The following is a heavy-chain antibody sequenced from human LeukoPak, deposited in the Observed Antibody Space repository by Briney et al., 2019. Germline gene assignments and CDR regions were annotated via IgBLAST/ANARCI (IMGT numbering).Heavy chain of an antibody. V-gene: IGHV4-59*07. CDR2: IYYSGST. J-gene: IGHJ5*02. D-gene: IGHD3-10*01. Sequence: SDTLSLTCTVSGGSISSYYWSWIRQPPGKGLEWIGYIYYSGSTNYNPSLKSRVTISVDTSKNQFSLKLSSVTAADTAVYYCARQTHSWGILWFGETEYNWFDPWGQGTLVTVSS. CDR3: ARQTHSWGILWFGETEYNWFDP. CDR1: GGSISSYY.